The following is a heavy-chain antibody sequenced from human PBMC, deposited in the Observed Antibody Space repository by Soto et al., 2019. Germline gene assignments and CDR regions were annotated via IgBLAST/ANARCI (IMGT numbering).Heavy chain of an antibody. Sequence: GSGPTLVNPTQTLTLTCTFSGFSLSTSGVGVGWIRQPPGKALEWLALIYWDDDKRYSPSLKSRLTITKDTSKNQVVLTMTNMAPVDTSTYFCAHGRVVPVSVPCDYWGQGILVTVSS. CDR2: IYWDDDK. CDR3: AHGRVVPVSVPCDY. CDR1: GFSLSTSGVG. J-gene: IGHJ4*02. V-gene: IGHV2-5*02. D-gene: IGHD2-2*01.